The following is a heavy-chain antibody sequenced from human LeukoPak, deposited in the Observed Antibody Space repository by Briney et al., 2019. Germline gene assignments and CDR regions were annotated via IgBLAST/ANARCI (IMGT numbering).Heavy chain of an antibody. CDR3: ARDREEYCSGGSCTNFDY. Sequence: GGSLRLSCAASGFTFSSYNMNWVRQAPGQGLEWVSSISTSSSYIYYADSVKGRFTVSRDNARNSLFLQMNSLRAEDTAVYFCARDREEYCSGGSCTNFDYWGQGTLVTVSS. D-gene: IGHD2-15*01. CDR1: GFTFSSYN. V-gene: IGHV3-21*01. CDR2: ISTSSSYI. J-gene: IGHJ4*02.